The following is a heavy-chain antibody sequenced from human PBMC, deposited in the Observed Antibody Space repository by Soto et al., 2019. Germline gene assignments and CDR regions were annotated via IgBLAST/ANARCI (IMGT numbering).Heavy chain of an antibody. J-gene: IGHJ4*02. CDR2: IDNSGST. D-gene: IGHD3-3*01. V-gene: IGHV4-4*07. CDR1: GGSISNYF. Sequence: PSETLSLTCTVSGGSISNYFCNWIRQPAGKGLEWIGRIDNSGSTNYNPSLKGRITMSADTSRNQFSPKLNSVTAADTAVYYCARGGQDFWSGPFDYWGQGALVTVSS. CDR3: ARGGQDFWSGPFDY.